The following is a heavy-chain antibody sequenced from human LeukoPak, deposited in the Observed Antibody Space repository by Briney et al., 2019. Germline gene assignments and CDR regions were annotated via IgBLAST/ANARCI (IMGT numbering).Heavy chain of an antibody. CDR3: AVGITILGVAASFDS. CDR1: GASYNDYY. D-gene: IGHD3-3*01. J-gene: IGHJ4*02. CDR2: IDHRGTA. V-gene: IGHV4-34*01. Sequence: SETMSLTCAVYGASYNDYYWSWIRQPPGKGLEWIGDIDHRGTATYNPSLKSRLSISADASKNQFSLKLNSVTDADTAVYYCAVGITILGVAASFDSWGQGTLVIVSS.